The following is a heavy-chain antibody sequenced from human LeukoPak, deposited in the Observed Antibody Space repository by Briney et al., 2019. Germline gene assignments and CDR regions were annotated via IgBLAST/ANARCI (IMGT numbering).Heavy chain of an antibody. J-gene: IGHJ4*02. CDR2: IYYSGST. D-gene: IGHD6-19*01. Sequence: SETLSLACTVSGGSISSYYWSWIRQPPGKGLEWIGYIYYSGSTNYNPSLKSRVTISVDTSKNQFSLKLSSVTAADTAVYYCARIAVAGTVDYWGQGTLVTVSS. V-gene: IGHV4-59*01. CDR1: GGSISSYY. CDR3: ARIAVAGTVDY.